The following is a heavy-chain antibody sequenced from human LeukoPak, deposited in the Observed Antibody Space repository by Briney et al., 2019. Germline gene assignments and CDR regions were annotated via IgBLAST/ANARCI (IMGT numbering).Heavy chain of an antibody. V-gene: IGHV4-38-2*02. CDR3: ARLHPHRYCSGGSCYSWSDY. CDR1: GYSISSGYY. CDR2: IYHSGST. J-gene: IGHJ4*02. Sequence: SETLSLTCIVSGYSISSGYYWGWIRQPPGKGLEWIGSIYHSGSTNYNPSLKSRVTISVDTSKNQFSLKLSSVTAADTAVYYCARLHPHRYCSGGSCYSWSDYWGQGTLVTVSS. D-gene: IGHD2-15*01.